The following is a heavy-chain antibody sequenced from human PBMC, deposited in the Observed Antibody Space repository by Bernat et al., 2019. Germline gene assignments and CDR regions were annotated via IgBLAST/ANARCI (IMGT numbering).Heavy chain of an antibody. CDR1: GFTFSSYG. CDR2: ISYDGSNK. D-gene: IGHD3-16*01. J-gene: IGHJ4*02. Sequence: QVQLVESGGGVVQPGRSLRLSCAASGFTFSSYGMHWVRQAPGKGLEWVAVISYDGSNKYYADSVKGRFTISRDNSKNTLYLQMNSLRAEDTAVYYCAKDGGRGGYFSRRIDYWGQGTLVTVSS. V-gene: IGHV3-30*18. CDR3: AKDGGRGGYFSRRIDY.